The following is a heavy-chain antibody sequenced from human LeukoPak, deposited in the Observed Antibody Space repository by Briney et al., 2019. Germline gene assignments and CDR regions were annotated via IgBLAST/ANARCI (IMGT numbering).Heavy chain of an antibody. V-gene: IGHV4-39*01. J-gene: IGHJ4*02. CDR1: GGSISSSSYY. Sequence: SETLSLTCTVSGGSISSSSYYWGWIRQPPGKGLEWIGSIYYSGSTYYNPSLKSRVTISVDTSKNQFSLKLSSVTAADTAVYYCARHLPGTTHSYFDYWGQGTLVTVSS. CDR2: IYYSGST. D-gene: IGHD1-1*01. CDR3: ARHLPGTTHSYFDY.